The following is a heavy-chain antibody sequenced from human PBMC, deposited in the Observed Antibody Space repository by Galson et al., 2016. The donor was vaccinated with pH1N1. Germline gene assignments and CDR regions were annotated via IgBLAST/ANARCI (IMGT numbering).Heavy chain of an antibody. D-gene: IGHD6-6*01. CDR3: AHGPYSNSSVGDWGY. V-gene: IGHV2-5*02. CDR2: IYWDGDK. Sequence: PALVKPTQTLTLTCTFSGFSFTTTGVYVGWIRQPPGKARKWLAVIYWDGDKRYSPSLENRVTIAQVTSKNQVVLTVSNMSPGDTATYYCAHGPYSNSSVGDWGYWGQGTPVSVSS. CDR1: GFSFTTTGVY. J-gene: IGHJ4*02.